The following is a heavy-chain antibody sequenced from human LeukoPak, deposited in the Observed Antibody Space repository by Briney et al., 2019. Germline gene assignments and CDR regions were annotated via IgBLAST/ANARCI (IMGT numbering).Heavy chain of an antibody. CDR2: ISAYNGNT. CDR1: GYTFTSYG. J-gene: IGHJ6*03. CDR3: ARGPRITMVRGEKRVYYYYYMDV. Sequence: ASVKVSCKASGYTFTSYGISWVRQAPGQGLEWMGWISAYNGNTNYAQKLQGRVTMTTDTSTSTAYMELRSLRSDDTAVYYCARGPRITMVRGEKRVYYYYYMDVWGKGTTVTVSS. D-gene: IGHD3-10*01. V-gene: IGHV1-18*01.